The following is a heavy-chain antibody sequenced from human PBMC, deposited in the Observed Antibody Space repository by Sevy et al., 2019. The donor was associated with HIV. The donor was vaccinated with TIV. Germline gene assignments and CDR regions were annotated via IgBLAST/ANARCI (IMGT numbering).Heavy chain of an antibody. V-gene: IGHV3-33*01. CDR3: ARESRSDWYLDS. Sequence: GGSLRLPCAASGFTFSDYGMHWVRQAPGKGLEWVAAIWSDGNNKYYKDSVKGRFTIFRDNSKNTQYLQMNSLRVDDTAVYFCARESRSDWYLDSWGQGTLLTVSS. D-gene: IGHD6-19*01. CDR2: IWSDGNNK. J-gene: IGHJ4*02. CDR1: GFTFSDYG.